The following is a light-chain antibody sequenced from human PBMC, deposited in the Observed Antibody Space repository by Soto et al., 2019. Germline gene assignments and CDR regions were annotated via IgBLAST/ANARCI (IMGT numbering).Light chain of an antibody. CDR2: DVS. CDR3: SSYAGNNNVV. J-gene: IGLJ2*01. Sequence: QSALTQPPSASGSPGQSVAISCTGTSSDVGGYNYVSWYQQHPGKAPKLMLYDVSERTSGVPDRFSGSKSGNTASLTVSGLQAEDEADYYCSSYAGNNNVVFGGGTKLTVL. V-gene: IGLV2-8*01. CDR1: SSDVGGYNY.